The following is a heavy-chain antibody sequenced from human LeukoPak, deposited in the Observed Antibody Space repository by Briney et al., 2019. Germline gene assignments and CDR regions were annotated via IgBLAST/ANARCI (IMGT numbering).Heavy chain of an antibody. CDR1: GFTFSSYA. Sequence: PGGSLRLSCAASGFTFSSYAMHWVRQAPGKGLEWVAVISYDGSNKYYADSVKGRFTISRDNSKNTLYLQMNSLRAEDTAVYYCARGPPQNSEQQLAYWGQGTLVTVSS. V-gene: IGHV3-30-3*01. D-gene: IGHD6-13*01. CDR3: ARGPPQNSEQQLAY. J-gene: IGHJ4*02. CDR2: ISYDGSNK.